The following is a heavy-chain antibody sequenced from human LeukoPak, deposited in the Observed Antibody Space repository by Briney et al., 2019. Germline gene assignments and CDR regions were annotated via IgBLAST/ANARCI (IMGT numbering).Heavy chain of an antibody. J-gene: IGHJ4*02. CDR3: ARASGVFDY. V-gene: IGHV4-59*01. CDR2: IYYSWIA. Sequence: PSETLSLTCIVSGGSISSSYWSWIRQPPGKGLEWIGYIYYSWIANYNPPLKSRVTISLDTSTNQFSLKLNSVTAADTAVYYCARASGVFDYWGQGALVTVPS. CDR1: GGSISSSY.